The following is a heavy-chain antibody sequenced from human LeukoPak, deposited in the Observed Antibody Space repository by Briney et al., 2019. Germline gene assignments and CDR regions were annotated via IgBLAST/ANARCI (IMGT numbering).Heavy chain of an antibody. CDR3: ARGKLTAVAAFFDY. V-gene: IGHV1-69*04. J-gene: IGHJ4*02. D-gene: IGHD6-19*01. CDR1: GGTFSSYA. CDR2: IIPILGIA. Sequence: SVKVSCKASGGTFSSYAISWVRQAPGQGLEWMGRIIPILGIANYAQKFQGRVTITADKSTSTAYMELSSLRSEDTAVYYCARGKLTAVAAFFDYWGQGTLVTVSS.